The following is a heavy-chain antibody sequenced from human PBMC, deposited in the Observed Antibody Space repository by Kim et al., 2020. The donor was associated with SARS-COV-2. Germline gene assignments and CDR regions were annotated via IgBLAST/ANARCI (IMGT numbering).Heavy chain of an antibody. J-gene: IGHJ4*02. D-gene: IGHD6-13*01. CDR3: ARDPADGDSSSWTY. V-gene: IGHV1-2*02. Sequence: AQKFQGRVTMTRDTSISTAYMELSRLRSDDTAVYYCARDPADGDSSSWTYWGQGTLVTVSS.